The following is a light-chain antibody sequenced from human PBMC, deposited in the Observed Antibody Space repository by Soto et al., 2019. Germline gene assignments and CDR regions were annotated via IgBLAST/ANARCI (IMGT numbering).Light chain of an antibody. CDR3: QSFGGSLSGWV. CDR1: TSNLGAGYD. Sequence: QLVLTQPPSVSGAPGQRVTISCTGSTSNLGAGYDVHWYQQLPGTVPKLLIYDNNNRPSGVPDRFSGSKSGTSASLAITGLQTEDEADYYCQSFGGSLSGWVFGGGTKLTVL. V-gene: IGLV1-40*01. J-gene: IGLJ3*02. CDR2: DNN.